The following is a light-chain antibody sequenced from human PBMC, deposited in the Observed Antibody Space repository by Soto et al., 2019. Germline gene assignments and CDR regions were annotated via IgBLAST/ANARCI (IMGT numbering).Light chain of an antibody. V-gene: IGLV2-11*01. J-gene: IGLJ2*01. CDR2: AVS. CDR3: CSYAGYYTLV. CDR1: RSDVGGYNY. Sequence: QSVLTQPRSVSGSPGQSVTISCTGTRSDVGGYNYVSWYQQHPGKAPKLIIYAVSGRPSGVPDRFSGSKSGNTASLTISGLQADDEADYYGCSYAGYYTLVFGGGTKVTGL.